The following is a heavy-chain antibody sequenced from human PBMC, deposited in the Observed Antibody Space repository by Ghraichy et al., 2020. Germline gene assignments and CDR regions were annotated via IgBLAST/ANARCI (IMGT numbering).Heavy chain of an antibody. D-gene: IGHD4-23*01. CDR2: INHSGST. J-gene: IGHJ5*02. V-gene: IGHV4-34*01. CDR3: ARGKLMTTVVTPGGGRGRSVSWFDP. CDR1: GGSFSGYY. Sequence: SQTLSLTCAVYGGSFSGYYWSWIRQPPGKGLEWIGEINHSGSTNYNPSLKSRVTISVDTSKNQFSLKLSSVTAADTAVYYCARGKLMTTVVTPGGGRGRSVSWFDPWGQGTLVTVSS.